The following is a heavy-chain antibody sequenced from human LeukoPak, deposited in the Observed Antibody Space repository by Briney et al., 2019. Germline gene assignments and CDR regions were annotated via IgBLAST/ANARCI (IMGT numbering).Heavy chain of an antibody. CDR1: GGSFIGYY. J-gene: IGHJ4*02. D-gene: IGHD3-10*01. CDR2: INHIGST. V-gene: IGHV4-34*01. Sequence: SETLSLTCAGYGGSFIGYYWSWIRQPPGKGLEWIGEINHIGSTNYHPPLKSRVTISVDTSKNQCSLKPSSVSAADTAVYYRARGAITMVRGVYIRGYIDYWGQGNLVTVSS. CDR3: ARGAITMVRGVYIRGYIDY.